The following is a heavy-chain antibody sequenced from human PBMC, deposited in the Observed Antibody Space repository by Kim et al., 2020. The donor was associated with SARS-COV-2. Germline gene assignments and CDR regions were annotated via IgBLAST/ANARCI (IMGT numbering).Heavy chain of an antibody. V-gene: IGHV4-34*01. J-gene: IGHJ6*02. Sequence: SETLSLTCAVYGGSFSGYYWSWIRQPPEKGLEWIGEINHSGSTNYNPSLKSRVTISVDTPKNQFSLKLSSVTAANTAVYYCARSQGIYDFWSGSFYYGMDVWGQGTTVTVSS. CDR1: GGSFSGYY. CDR2: INHSGST. D-gene: IGHD3-3*01. CDR3: ARSQGIYDFWSGSFYYGMDV.